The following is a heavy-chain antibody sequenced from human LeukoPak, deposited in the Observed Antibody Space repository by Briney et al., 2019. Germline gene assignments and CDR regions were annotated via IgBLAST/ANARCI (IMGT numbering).Heavy chain of an antibody. CDR3: AKEEVLGMATILSGFDY. D-gene: IGHD5-24*01. J-gene: IGHJ4*02. Sequence: QSGGSLRLSCAASGFIFSSYGMSWVRQAPGKGLEWVSDISGNDGSTYYADSVKGRFTISRDNSKNTLYLRMNSLRAEDTAVYYCAKEEVLGMATILSGFDYWGQGTLVTVSS. V-gene: IGHV3-23*01. CDR1: GFIFSSYG. CDR2: ISGNDGST.